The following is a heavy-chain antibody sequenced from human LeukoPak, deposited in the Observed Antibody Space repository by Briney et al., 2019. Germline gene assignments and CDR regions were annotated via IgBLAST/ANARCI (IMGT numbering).Heavy chain of an antibody. CDR2: ISGRGGST. Sequence: PGGSLRLSCAASGFTFSSYGMHWVRQAPGKGLEWVSVISGRGGSTYYADSVKGRFTISRDNSKNTLYLQMNSLRADDTAVYYCAKDWEWDDYAEYDNWGQGTLVTVSS. V-gene: IGHV3-23*01. J-gene: IGHJ4*02. CDR1: GFTFSSYG. CDR3: AKDWEWDDYAEYDN. D-gene: IGHD4-17*01.